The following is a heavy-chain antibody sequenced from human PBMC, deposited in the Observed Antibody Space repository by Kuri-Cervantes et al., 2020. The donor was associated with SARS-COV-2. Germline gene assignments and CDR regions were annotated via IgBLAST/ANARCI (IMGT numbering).Heavy chain of an antibody. D-gene: IGHD1-26*01. CDR2: IGPSNTYI. Sequence: GGSLRLSCTASGFTFNSYNMKWVRQAPGKGLEWVSGIGPSNTYIYYADSVKGRFTISKESGENSLYLHMNSLRGDDTAVYYCARVAGEGPIYYYYMDVWGKGTTVTVSS. J-gene: IGHJ6*03. V-gene: IGHV3-21*01. CDR1: GFTFNSYN. CDR3: ARVAGEGPIYYYYMDV.